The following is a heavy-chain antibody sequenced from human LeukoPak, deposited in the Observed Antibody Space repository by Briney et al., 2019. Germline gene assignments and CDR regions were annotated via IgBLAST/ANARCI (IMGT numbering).Heavy chain of an antibody. V-gene: IGHV4-34*01. CDR1: GGSISSYY. CDR3: ARNLRQWLRFYYYMDV. Sequence: SSETLSLTCTVSGGSISSYYWSWIRQPPGKGLEWIGEINHSGSTNYNPSLKSRVTISVDTSKNQFSLKLSSVTAADTAVYYCARNLRQWLRFYYYMDVWGKGTTVTVSS. D-gene: IGHD5-12*01. CDR2: INHSGST. J-gene: IGHJ6*03.